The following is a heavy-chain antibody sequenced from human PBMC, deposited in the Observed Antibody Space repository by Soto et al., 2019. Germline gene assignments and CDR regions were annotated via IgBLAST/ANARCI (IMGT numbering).Heavy chain of an antibody. D-gene: IGHD1-26*01. Sequence: QVHLQESGPGLVKPSETLSLTCTVSGGSITTSPDYWGWIRQPPGKGLEWIGSIHSSGNTYYNPSLRSRVTVSVDTSKNQFSLKVNSVTAADTAVYYCARQWVSRGRLTWCVWYLDFWGRGTLVTVSS. J-gene: IGHJ2*01. CDR3: ARQWVSRGRLTWCVWYLDF. CDR2: IHSSGNT. V-gene: IGHV4-39*01. CDR1: GGSITTSPDY.